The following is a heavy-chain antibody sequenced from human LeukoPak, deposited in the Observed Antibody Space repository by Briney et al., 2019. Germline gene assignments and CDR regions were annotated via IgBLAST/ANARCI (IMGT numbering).Heavy chain of an antibody. J-gene: IGHJ6*03. CDR1: GFTFSSYG. CDR2: ISSIGTK. V-gene: IGHV3-48*04. D-gene: IGHD3-3*01. Sequence: AGGSLRLSCAASGFTFSSYGMIWVRQAPGKGLEWISYISSIGTKYYADSVKGRFTISIDNAKISLYLQMSSLRAEDTAVYYCARGAIFGAGRVMDVWGKGTTVTVSS. CDR3: ARGAIFGAGRVMDV.